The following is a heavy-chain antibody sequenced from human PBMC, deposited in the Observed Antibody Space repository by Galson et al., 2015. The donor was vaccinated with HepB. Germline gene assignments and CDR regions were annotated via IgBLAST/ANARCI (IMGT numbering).Heavy chain of an antibody. V-gene: IGHV3-30*04. CDR1: GFTFSSYA. CDR3: ARDPKGEDFRLLWVDYFDY. D-gene: IGHD2/OR15-2a*01. J-gene: IGHJ4*02. Sequence: SLRLSCAASGFTFSSYAMHWVRQAPGKGLEWVAVISYDGSNKYYADSVKGRFTISRDNSKNTLYLQMNSLRAEDTAVYYCARDPKGEDFRLLWVDYFDYWGQGTLVTVSS. CDR2: ISYDGSNK.